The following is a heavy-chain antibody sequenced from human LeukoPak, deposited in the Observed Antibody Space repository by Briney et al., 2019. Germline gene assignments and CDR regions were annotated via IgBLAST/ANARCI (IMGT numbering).Heavy chain of an antibody. CDR2: IYWNDDK. V-gene: IGHV2-5*01. CDR3: AHRLTILRNDFWSGYPSDVFDP. CDR1: GFSLSTSGVG. D-gene: IGHD3-3*01. J-gene: IGHJ5*02. Sequence: SGPTLVKPTQTLTLTCTFSGFSLSTSGVGVGWIRQPPGKALEWLALIYWNDDKRYSPSLKSRLTITKDTSKNQVVLTMTNMDPVDTATYYCAHRLTILRNDFWSGYPSDVFDPWGQGTLVTVSS.